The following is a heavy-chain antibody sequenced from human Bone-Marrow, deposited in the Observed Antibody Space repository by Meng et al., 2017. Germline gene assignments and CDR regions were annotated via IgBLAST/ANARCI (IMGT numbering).Heavy chain of an antibody. CDR3: ARGVDYGDYVFDY. CDR1: GFTFSSYG. D-gene: IGHD4-17*01. Sequence: SLKISCAASGFTFSSYGMHWVRQAPGKGLEWVAVIWYDGSNKYYADSVKGRFTISRDNSKNTLYLQMNSLRAEDTAVYYCARGVDYGDYVFDYWGQGTLVTVSS. J-gene: IGHJ4*02. CDR2: IWYDGSNK. V-gene: IGHV3-33*01.